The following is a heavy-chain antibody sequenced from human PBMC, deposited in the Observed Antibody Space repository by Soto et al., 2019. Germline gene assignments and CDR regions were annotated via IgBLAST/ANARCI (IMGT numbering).Heavy chain of an antibody. D-gene: IGHD6-19*01. V-gene: IGHV4-59*08. CDR2: IYYSGST. CDR3: AGNIAVAGTLYAFDI. CDR1: GGSISSYY. Sequence: SETLSLTCTVSGGSISSYYWSWIRQPPGKGLEWIGYIYYSGSTNYNPSLKSRVTISVDTSKNQFSLKLSSVTAADTAVYYCAGNIAVAGTLYAFDIWGQGTMVTVSS. J-gene: IGHJ3*02.